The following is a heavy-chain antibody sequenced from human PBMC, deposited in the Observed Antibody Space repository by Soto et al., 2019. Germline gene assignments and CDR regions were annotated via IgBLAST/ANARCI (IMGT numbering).Heavy chain of an antibody. CDR3: ARDPRYCSGGSCSYPMDV. CDR1: GGTFSSYA. Sequence: ASVKVSCKASGGTFSSYAISWVRQAPGKGLEWMGGIIPIFGTANYAQKFQGRVTITADKSTSTAYMELSSLRSEDTAVYYCARDPRYCSGGSCSYPMDVWGQGTTVTVSS. V-gene: IGHV1-69*06. D-gene: IGHD2-15*01. CDR2: IIPIFGTA. J-gene: IGHJ6*02.